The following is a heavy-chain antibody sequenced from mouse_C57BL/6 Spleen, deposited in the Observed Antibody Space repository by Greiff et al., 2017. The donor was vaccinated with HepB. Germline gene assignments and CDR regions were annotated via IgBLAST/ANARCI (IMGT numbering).Heavy chain of an antibody. V-gene: IGHV5-17*01. CDR3: ARGGHRAMDY. J-gene: IGHJ4*01. CDR2: ISSGSSTI. Sequence: EVKLVESGGGLVKPGGSLKLSCAASGFTFSDYGMHWVRQAPEKGLEWVAYISSGSSTIYYADTVKGRFTISRDNAKHTLFLQMTSLRSEDTAMYYCARGGHRAMDYWGQGTSVTVSS. D-gene: IGHD3-3*01. CDR1: GFTFSDYG.